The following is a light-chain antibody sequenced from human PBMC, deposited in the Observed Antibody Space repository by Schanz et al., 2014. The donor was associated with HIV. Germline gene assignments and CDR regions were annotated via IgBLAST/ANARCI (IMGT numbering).Light chain of an antibody. CDR1: QSIGNS. CDR3: QQYPPYSHT. J-gene: IGKJ2*01. V-gene: IGKV1-5*03. CDR2: AAS. Sequence: DIQMTQSPSTLSASVGDRVTITCRASQSIGNSLAWFQQKPGRAPKLLIYAASTFEPGVPATFSGSGSGTEFTLTISSLQPDDFATYYCQQYPPYSHTFGQGTTLEI.